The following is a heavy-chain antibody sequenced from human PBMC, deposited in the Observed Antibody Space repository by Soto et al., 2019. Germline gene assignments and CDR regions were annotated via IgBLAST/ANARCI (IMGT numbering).Heavy chain of an antibody. CDR2: ISPYNDDT. CDR1: WYTFINYG. V-gene: IGHV1-18*01. CDR3: AKEGYPPYYYYYGMEV. D-gene: IGHD5-12*01. Sequence: ASVKVSCKTSWYTFINYGISLFRHYPGQGPEWMGWISPYNDDTKYAQKFQGRVTMTTDTSTRTAYMEMRSLRAEDTAVYYCAKEGYPPYYYYYGMEVWGQGTTVTVSS. J-gene: IGHJ6*02.